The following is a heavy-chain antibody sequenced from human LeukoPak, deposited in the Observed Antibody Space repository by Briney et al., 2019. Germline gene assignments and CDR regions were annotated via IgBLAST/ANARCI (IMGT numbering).Heavy chain of an antibody. J-gene: IGHJ4*02. CDR2: IKQDGSEK. CDR1: GFTFSSYW. Sequence: GGSLRLSCAASGFTFSSYWMSWVRQAPGKGLEWVANIKQDGSEKYYVDSVKGRFTISRDNSKNTLFLQVSSLRAEDTAIYYCATHYYDSTGYYSPDQWGQGTLVTVSS. D-gene: IGHD3-22*01. V-gene: IGHV3-7*01. CDR3: ATHYYDSTGYYSPDQ.